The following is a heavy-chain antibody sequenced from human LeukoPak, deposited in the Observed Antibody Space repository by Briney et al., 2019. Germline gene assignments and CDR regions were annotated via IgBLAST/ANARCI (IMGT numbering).Heavy chain of an antibody. CDR3: ASFRFLEWSYYYYGMDV. CDR2: INHSGST. Sequence: SETLSLTCAVYGGSFSGYCWSWIRQPPGKGLEWIGEINHSGSTNYNPSLKSRVTISVDTSKNQFSLKLSSVTAADTAVYYCASFRFLEWSYYYYGMDVWGQGTTVTVSS. D-gene: IGHD3-3*01. V-gene: IGHV4-34*01. J-gene: IGHJ6*01. CDR1: GGSFSGYC.